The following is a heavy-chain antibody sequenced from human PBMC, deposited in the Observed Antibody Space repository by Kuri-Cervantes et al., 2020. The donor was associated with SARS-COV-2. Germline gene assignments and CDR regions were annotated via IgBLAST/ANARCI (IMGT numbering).Heavy chain of an antibody. J-gene: IGHJ5*02. CDR3: ARLIHVAAVPDP. V-gene: IGHV4-30-2*01. Sequence: SETLSLTCAVSGDSISSVDYSWSWIRQPPEKGLEWIGYIYRDGKTYYSPSLTSRVTISVDRSKNQFFLQLTSVTAADTAVYYCARLIHVAAVPDPWGQGTLVTVSS. CDR2: IYRDGKT. CDR1: GDSISSVDYS. D-gene: IGHD2-21*02.